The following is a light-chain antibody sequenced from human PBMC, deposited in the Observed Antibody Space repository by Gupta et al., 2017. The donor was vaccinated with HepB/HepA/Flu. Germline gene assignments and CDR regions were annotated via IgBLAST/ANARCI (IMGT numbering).Light chain of an antibody. V-gene: IGKV1-33*01. Sequence: DIQMTQSPSSLSASVGDRVTITCRASQDIRNYLNWYQQKPGKAPQVLIYDVSNLERRVPSRFSGSGSGTDFHLTISSLQPEDVATYFCQLEDELPYTLGQGTKQEIK. CDR2: DVS. CDR1: QDIRNY. CDR3: QLEDELPYT. J-gene: IGKJ2*01.